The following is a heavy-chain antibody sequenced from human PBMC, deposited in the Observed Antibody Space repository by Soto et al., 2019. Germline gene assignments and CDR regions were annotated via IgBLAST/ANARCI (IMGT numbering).Heavy chain of an antibody. D-gene: IGHD6-19*01. CDR1: GGTFSSYA. J-gene: IGHJ1*01. CDR3: ARVKGVYSSGWSGDVYFQH. Sequence: SVKVSCKASGGTFSSYAISWVRQAPGQGLEWMGGIIPIFGTANYAQKFQGRVTITADESTSTAYMELSSLRSEDTAVYYCARVKGVYSSGWSGDVYFQHWGQGSLVTVAS. V-gene: IGHV1-69*13. CDR2: IIPIFGTA.